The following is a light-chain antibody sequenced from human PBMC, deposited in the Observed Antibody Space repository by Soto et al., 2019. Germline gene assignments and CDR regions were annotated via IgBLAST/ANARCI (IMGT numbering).Light chain of an antibody. CDR2: GAS. Sequence: EIVLTQSPATLSLSPGERDTLSCRASQSVDINLAWYQQRAGQAPRLLVYGASTKATDMPGRFSGRGSGTEFTLTIHNLQSEDVGVYYCQQYRNWPSTFGQGTKVDIK. CDR3: QQYRNWPST. J-gene: IGKJ1*01. CDR1: QSVDIN. V-gene: IGKV3-15*01.